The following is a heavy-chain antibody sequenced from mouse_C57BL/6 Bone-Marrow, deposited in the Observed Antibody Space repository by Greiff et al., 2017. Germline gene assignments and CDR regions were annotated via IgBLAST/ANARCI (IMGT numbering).Heavy chain of an antibody. CDR3: ARETTVGDAMDY. J-gene: IGHJ4*01. V-gene: IGHV5-16*01. CDR1: GFTFSDYY. D-gene: IGHD1-1*01. Sequence: EVKVVESEGGLVQPGSSMKLSCTASGFTFSDYYMAWVRQVPEKGLEWVANINYDGSSTYYLDSLKSRFIISRDNAKNILYLQMSSLKSEDTATYYCARETTVGDAMDYWGQGTSVTVSS. CDR2: INYDGSST.